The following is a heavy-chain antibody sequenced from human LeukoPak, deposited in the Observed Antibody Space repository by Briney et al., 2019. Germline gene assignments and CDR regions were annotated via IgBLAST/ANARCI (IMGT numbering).Heavy chain of an antibody. CDR3: AKMTTFYMDV. CDR1: GFTFSNYG. Sequence: GGSLSLSCAASGFTFSNYGMNWVRQAPGKGLEWVSCISGSGGSTYYADSVKGRFIISRDNPKNMLYLQMNSLRAEDTAVYYCAKMTTFYMDVWGKGTTVTISS. J-gene: IGHJ6*03. CDR2: ISGSGGST. V-gene: IGHV3-23*01. D-gene: IGHD3-16*01.